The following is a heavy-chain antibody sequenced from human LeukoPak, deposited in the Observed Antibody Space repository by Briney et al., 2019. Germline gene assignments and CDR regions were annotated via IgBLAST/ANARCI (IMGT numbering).Heavy chain of an antibody. V-gene: IGHV4-59*01. Sequence: SETLSLTCTVSGGSISSYYWSWIRQPPGKGLEWIAYIYYSGSTNYNPSLKSRVTISVDTAKNQFSLKLSSVTAADTAVYYCAREAYGSGSRHSYYYYGMDVWGKGTTVTVSS. D-gene: IGHD3-10*01. CDR1: GGSISSYY. J-gene: IGHJ6*04. CDR3: AREAYGSGSRHSYYYYGMDV. CDR2: IYYSGST.